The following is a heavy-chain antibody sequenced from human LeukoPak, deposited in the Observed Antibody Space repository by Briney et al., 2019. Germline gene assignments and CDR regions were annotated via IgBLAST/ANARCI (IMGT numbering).Heavy chain of an antibody. CDR3: VGYHSESPAP. J-gene: IGHJ5*02. Sequence: GGSLRLSCAASGFTFSSYAMSWVRQAPGKGLEWVSAISGSGGTTYYADSVKGRFTISRDNSKNTVYLQMNSLRAEDTAVYYCVGYHSESPAPWGQGTLVTVSS. CDR2: ISGSGGTT. V-gene: IGHV3-23*01. D-gene: IGHD3-10*01. CDR1: GFTFSSYA.